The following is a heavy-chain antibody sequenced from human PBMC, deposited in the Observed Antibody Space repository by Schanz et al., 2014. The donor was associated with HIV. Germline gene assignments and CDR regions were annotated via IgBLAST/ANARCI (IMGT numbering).Heavy chain of an antibody. CDR1: GGTIRNLG. D-gene: IGHD6-19*01. J-gene: IGHJ6*02. CDR3: ASGRRSGIGWRMDV. Sequence: QVQLVQSGAEVKKSGSSVKVSCKASGGTIRNLGITWVRQAPGQGLEWMGVINIMLGKTNYAQKFQGRVSMTADQSTSTAYMEVSSLRFEDTAVYYCASGRRSGIGWRMDVWGQGTTVSVSS. CDR2: INIMLGKT. V-gene: IGHV1-69*01.